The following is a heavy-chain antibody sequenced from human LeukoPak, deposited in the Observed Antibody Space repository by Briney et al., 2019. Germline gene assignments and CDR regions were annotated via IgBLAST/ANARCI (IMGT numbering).Heavy chain of an antibody. CDR1: GYTFTSYY. J-gene: IGHJ5*02. CDR2: INPNSGGT. CDR3: ARTAAAGGGDWFDP. Sequence: ASVKVSCMASGYTFTSYYMHWVRQAPGHGLEWMGWINPNSGGTNYAQKFQGRVTMTRDTSISTAYMELSRLRSDDTAVYYCARTAAAGGGDWFDPWGQGTLVTVSS. V-gene: IGHV1-2*02. D-gene: IGHD6-13*01.